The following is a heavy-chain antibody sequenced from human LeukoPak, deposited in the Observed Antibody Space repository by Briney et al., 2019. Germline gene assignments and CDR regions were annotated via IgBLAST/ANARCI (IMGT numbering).Heavy chain of an antibody. CDR1: GGSFSGYY. CDR3: ARETAVVIVQSRDAFDI. CDR2: INHSGST. Sequence: PSETLSVTCAVYGGSFSGYYWSWVRQSPGMGLEWIGEINHSGSTNYNPSLKSRVTISVDTSKNQFSLKLSSVTAADTAMYYCARETAVVIVQSRDAFDIWGQGTMVTVSS. D-gene: IGHD2/OR15-2a*01. J-gene: IGHJ3*02. V-gene: IGHV4-34*01.